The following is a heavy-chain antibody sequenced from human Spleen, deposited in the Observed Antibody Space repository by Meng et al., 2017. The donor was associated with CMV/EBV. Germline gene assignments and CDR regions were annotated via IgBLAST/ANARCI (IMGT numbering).Heavy chain of an antibody. Sequence: CAASGFTFSSYGMHWVRQAPGKGLEWVAVIWYDGSNKYYADSVKGRFTISRDNSKNTLYLQMNSLRAEDTAVYYCAREGSSSWSQDYWGQGTLVTVSS. J-gene: IGHJ4*02. CDR1: GFTFSSYG. V-gene: IGHV3-33*01. CDR2: IWYDGSNK. D-gene: IGHD6-13*01. CDR3: AREGSSSWSQDY.